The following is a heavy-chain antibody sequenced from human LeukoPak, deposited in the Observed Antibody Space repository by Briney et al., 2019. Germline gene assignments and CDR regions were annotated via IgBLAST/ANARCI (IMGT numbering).Heavy chain of an antibody. CDR1: GGSFSGYY. V-gene: IGHV4-34*01. D-gene: IGHD4-11*01. CDR2: INHSGST. J-gene: IGHJ4*02. CDR3: ARGGATVTPYYFDY. Sequence: SETLSLTCAVYGGSFSGYYWSWIRQPPGKGLEWTGEINHSGSTNYNPSLKSRVTISVDMSKNHFSLKLSSVTAADTAVYYCARGGATVTPYYFDYWGQGTLVTVSS.